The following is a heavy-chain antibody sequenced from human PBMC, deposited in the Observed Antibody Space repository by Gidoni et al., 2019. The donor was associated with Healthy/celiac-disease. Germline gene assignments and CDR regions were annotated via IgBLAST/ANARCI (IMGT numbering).Heavy chain of an antibody. CDR2: INPSGGST. CDR1: EYTFTSYY. Sequence: QVQLVQSGAEVKKPGASVKVSCKASEYTFTSYYMHWVRQAPGQGLEWMGIINPSGGSTSYAQKFQGRVTMTRDTSTSTVYMELSSLRSEDTAVYYCARGDVVVVAATPMTIWGQGTMVTVSS. D-gene: IGHD2-15*01. V-gene: IGHV1-46*01. J-gene: IGHJ3*02. CDR3: ARGDVVVVAATPMTI.